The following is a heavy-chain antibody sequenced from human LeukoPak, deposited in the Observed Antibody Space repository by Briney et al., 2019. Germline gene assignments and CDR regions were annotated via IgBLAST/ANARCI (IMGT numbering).Heavy chain of an antibody. Sequence: ASVKVSCKASGGTFSSYAISWVRQAPGQGLEWMGWINPNSGGTNYAQKFQGRVTMTRDTSISTAYMELSRLRSDDTAVYYCARGWGLIWSGLTDPYYFDYWGQGTLVTVSS. J-gene: IGHJ4*02. CDR3: ARGWGLIWSGLTDPYYFDY. D-gene: IGHD3-3*01. CDR2: INPNSGGT. CDR1: GGTFSSYA. V-gene: IGHV1-2*02.